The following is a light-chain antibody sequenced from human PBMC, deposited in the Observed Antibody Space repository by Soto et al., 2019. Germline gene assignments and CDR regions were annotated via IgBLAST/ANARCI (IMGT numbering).Light chain of an antibody. CDR2: GAS. CDR3: QQLNAYPLT. J-gene: IGKJ5*01. CDR1: QGISSY. V-gene: IGKV1-9*01. Sequence: IRVTQSASFLSASVGDRVTITCRASQGISSYLAWFQQKPGRAPNLLIYGASTLQSGVPSRFSGSGSGTDFTLTISNLQPEDFATYYCQQLNAYPLTFGQGTRPAIK.